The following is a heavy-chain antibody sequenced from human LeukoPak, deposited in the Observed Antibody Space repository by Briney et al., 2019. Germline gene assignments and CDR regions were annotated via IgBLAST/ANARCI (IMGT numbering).Heavy chain of an antibody. D-gene: IGHD3-16*01. V-gene: IGHV4-34*01. CDR2: INHGGST. CDR3: ARDRSLGVIDY. J-gene: IGHJ4*02. CDR1: GGSFSGYY. Sequence: SETLSLTCAVYGGSFSGYYWSWIRQPPGKGLEWIGEINHGGSTNYNPSLKSRVTISVDASKNHFSLKLSSVTAADTAVYYCARDRSLGVIDYWGQGALVTVSS.